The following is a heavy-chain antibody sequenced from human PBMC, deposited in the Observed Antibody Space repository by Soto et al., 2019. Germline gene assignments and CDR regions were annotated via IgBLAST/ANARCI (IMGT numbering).Heavy chain of an antibody. CDR1: GGSIRSGGYY. CDR3: ARDRLMATAGTARHYFGLDV. Sequence: SETLSLTCTVSGGSIRSGGYYWSWVRQNPRKGLEWIGNTYYSGNTYYNPSLKSRLTISVDTSKNQFSLNLSSVTAADTAVYYCARDRLMATAGTARHYFGLDVWGQGTTVTVSS. CDR2: TYYSGNT. J-gene: IGHJ6*02. D-gene: IGHD5-18*01. V-gene: IGHV4-31*03.